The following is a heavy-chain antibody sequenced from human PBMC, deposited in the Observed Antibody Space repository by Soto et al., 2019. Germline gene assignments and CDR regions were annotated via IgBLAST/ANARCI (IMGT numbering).Heavy chain of an antibody. Sequence: QVQLVQSGAEVRKPGASVKVSCKASGYSFSSYDINWVRQAAGQGLEWMGWMNPSSGNKAYAQKVQGGGAMTRNTSISTAYMELTRLTSEDTAAYYCARGGVSRGAFDLWGQGTVVTVTS. J-gene: IGHJ3*01. D-gene: IGHD3-10*01. CDR1: GYSFSSYD. CDR3: ARGGVSRGAFDL. V-gene: IGHV1-8*01. CDR2: MNPSSGNK.